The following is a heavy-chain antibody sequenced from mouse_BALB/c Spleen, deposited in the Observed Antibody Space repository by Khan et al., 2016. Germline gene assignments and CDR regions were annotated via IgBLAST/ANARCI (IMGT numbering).Heavy chain of an antibody. D-gene: IGHD2-12*01. CDR1: GFTFSSYA. V-gene: IGHV5-9-4*01. Sequence: EVELVESGGGLVKPGGSLKLSCAASGFTFSSYAMSWVRQSPEKRLEWVAEISSGGSYTYYPDTVTGRFTISRDNAKNTLYLEMSSLRSEDTAMYYCARAYSPYWGQGTLATVSA. CDR2: ISSGGSYT. J-gene: IGHJ3*01. CDR3: ARAYSPY.